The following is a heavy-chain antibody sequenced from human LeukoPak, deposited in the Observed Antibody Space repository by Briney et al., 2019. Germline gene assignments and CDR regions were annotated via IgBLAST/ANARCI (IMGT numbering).Heavy chain of an antibody. D-gene: IGHD6-19*01. CDR1: GYTFTNFG. J-gene: IGHJ4*02. CDR3: AREKGSGWYEELDY. V-gene: IGHV1-18*01. CDR2: VNTYNGYT. Sequence: ASVKVSCKASGYTFTNFGISWVRQAPGEGLEWMGWVNTYNGYTNYAQKLQGRVTMTTDTSTSTAYMELRSLRSDDTAVYYCAREKGSGWYEELDYWGQGTLVTVSS.